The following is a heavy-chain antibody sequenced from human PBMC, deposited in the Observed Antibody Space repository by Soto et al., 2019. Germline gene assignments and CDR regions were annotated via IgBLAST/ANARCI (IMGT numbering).Heavy chain of an antibody. CDR3: ARHVGQQLRYYYYGMDV. D-gene: IGHD6-13*01. V-gene: IGHV4-30-4*01. Sequence: PSETLSLTCTVSGGSISSGDYYWSWIRQPPGKGLEWIGYIYYSGSTYYNPSLKSRVTISVDTSKNQFSLKLSSVTAADAAIYYCARHVGQQLRYYYYGMDVWGQGATVTVSS. CDR1: GGSISSGDYY. CDR2: IYYSGST. J-gene: IGHJ6*02.